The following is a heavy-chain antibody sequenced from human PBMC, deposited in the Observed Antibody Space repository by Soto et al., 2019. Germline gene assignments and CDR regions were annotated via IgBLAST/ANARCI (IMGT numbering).Heavy chain of an antibody. Sequence: PGGSLRLSCAASGFTFSSYGMHWVRQAPGKGLEWVAIISFDENNKYYADSVKGRFTISRDNSKNTLYLQMNSLRAEDTALYYCAKAEGIYSGSYSNGLDVWGQGTTVNVSS. CDR1: GFTFSSYG. D-gene: IGHD1-26*01. CDR2: ISFDENNK. CDR3: AKAEGIYSGSYSNGLDV. V-gene: IGHV3-30*18. J-gene: IGHJ6*02.